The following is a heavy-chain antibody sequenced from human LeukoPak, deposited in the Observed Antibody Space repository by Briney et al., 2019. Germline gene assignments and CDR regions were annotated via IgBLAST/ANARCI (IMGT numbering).Heavy chain of an antibody. J-gene: IGHJ4*02. CDR2: ISSRGSTI. Sequence: GGSLRLSCVASGFRFSDYYMSSVRQAPGKGLEWISYISSRGSTIDYADSVKGRFTISRDDAKNSLFLQMNSLRAEDTAVYYCARDQNYGDYEPFDYWGQGTLVTVSS. CDR3: ARDQNYGDYEPFDY. V-gene: IGHV3-11*01. CDR1: GFRFSDYY. D-gene: IGHD4-17*01.